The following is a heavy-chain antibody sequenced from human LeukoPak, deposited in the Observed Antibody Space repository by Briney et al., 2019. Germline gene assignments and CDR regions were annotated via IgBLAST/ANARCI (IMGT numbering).Heavy chain of an antibody. CDR3: TSPKLTGDPVGY. CDR2: IRSKANSYAT. CDR1: GFTFSNAW. Sequence: GGSLRLSCAASGFTFSNAWMSWVRQAPGKGLEWVGRIRSKANSYATAYAASVKGRFTISRDDSKNTAYLQMNSLKTEDTAVYYCTSPKLTGDPVGYWGQGTLVTVSS. D-gene: IGHD7-27*01. J-gene: IGHJ4*02. V-gene: IGHV3-73*01.